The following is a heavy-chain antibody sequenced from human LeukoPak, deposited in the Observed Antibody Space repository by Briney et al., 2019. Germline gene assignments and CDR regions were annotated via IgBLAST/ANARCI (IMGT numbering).Heavy chain of an antibody. V-gene: IGHV3-7*01. Sequence: GGSLRLSCAASGFSFSTYDMNWVRQAPGKGLEWVANIKQDGSEKYYVDSVKGRFIISRDNAKKSLELQMNSLRDEDTAVYYCARGRGAYWGQGTLVTVSS. CDR1: GFSFSTYD. J-gene: IGHJ4*02. CDR2: IKQDGSEK. D-gene: IGHD3-10*01. CDR3: ARGRGAY.